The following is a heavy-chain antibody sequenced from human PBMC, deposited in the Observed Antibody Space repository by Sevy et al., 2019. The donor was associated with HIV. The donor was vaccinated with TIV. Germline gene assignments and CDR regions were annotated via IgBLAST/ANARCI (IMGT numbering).Heavy chain of an antibody. D-gene: IGHD2-15*01. CDR1: GFTFDNYG. Sequence: GGSLRLSCAASGFTFDNYGMSWVRQAPGKGLEWVSAITSTGGSTYYADSVKGRFTISRDNSKNTLYLQINSLRAEDTAVYYCTKRYCSGGICKRVVDHWGQGTLVTVSS. CDR3: TKRYCSGGICKRVVDH. CDR2: ITSTGGST. J-gene: IGHJ4*02. V-gene: IGHV3-23*01.